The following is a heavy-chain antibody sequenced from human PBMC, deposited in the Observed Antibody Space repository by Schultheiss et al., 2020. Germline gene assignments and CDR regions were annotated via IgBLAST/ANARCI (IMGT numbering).Heavy chain of an antibody. J-gene: IGHJ4*02. Sequence: GGSLRLSCAASGFTFSSYGMHWVRQAPGKGLEWVAVIWYDGSNKYYADSVKGRFTISRDNSKNTLYLQMNSLRAEDTAVYYCAREGLELYADDYWGQGTLVNVSS. CDR2: IWYDGSNK. V-gene: IGHV3-33*01. D-gene: IGHD1-7*01. CDR3: AREGLELYADDY. CDR1: GFTFSSYG.